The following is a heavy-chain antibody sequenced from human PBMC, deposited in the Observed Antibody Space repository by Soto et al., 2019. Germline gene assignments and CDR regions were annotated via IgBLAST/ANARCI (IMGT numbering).Heavy chain of an antibody. CDR1: GFTFNRHG. V-gene: IGHV3-30*18. D-gene: IGHD3-3*01. J-gene: IGHJ4*02. Sequence: GGSLRLSCAASGFTFNRHGMHWVRQAPGKGLEWVAVISYDGGTKFYADSVKGRFAISRDNSKNTLYLQIHSLRTEDTAVFYCAKDRAPFIYDSWSGPFDFWGQGTLVTVSS. CDR3: AKDRAPFIYDSWSGPFDF. CDR2: ISYDGGTK.